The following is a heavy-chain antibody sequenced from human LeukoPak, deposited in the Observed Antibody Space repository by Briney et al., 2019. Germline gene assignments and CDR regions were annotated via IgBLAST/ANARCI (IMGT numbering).Heavy chain of an antibody. J-gene: IGHJ4*02. D-gene: IGHD4-17*01. Sequence: PSETLSLTCTVSGGSISSYYWSWIRQPPGKGLEWIGYIYYSGSTNYNPSLKSRVTISVDTSKNQFSLKLSSVTAADTAVYYCARGGGDYGAQGFGYWGQGTLVTVSS. CDR3: ARGGGDYGAQGFGY. V-gene: IGHV4-59*01. CDR2: IYYSGST. CDR1: GGSISSYY.